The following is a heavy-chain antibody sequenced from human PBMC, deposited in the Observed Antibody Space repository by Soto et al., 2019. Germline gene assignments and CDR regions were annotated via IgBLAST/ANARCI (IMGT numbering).Heavy chain of an antibody. D-gene: IGHD6-13*01. CDR3: ARAQNTAFSEAAGTYY. Sequence: ASVKVSCKASGGTFSSYAISWVRQAPGQGLEWMGGIIPIFGTANYAQKFQGRVTITADESTSTAYMELSSLRSEDTAVYYCARAQNTAFSEAAGTYYWGQGTLVTVSS. CDR1: GGTFSSYA. CDR2: IIPIFGTA. V-gene: IGHV1-69*13. J-gene: IGHJ4*02.